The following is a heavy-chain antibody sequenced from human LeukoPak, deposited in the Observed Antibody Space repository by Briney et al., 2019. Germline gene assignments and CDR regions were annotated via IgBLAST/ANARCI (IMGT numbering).Heavy chain of an antibody. Sequence: PSETLSLACTLSGGSISSYYWSWIRQPPGKGLEWIGYIYYSGSTNYNPSLKSRVTISVDTSKNQFSLKLSSVTAADTAVYYCARDAYCGGDCYGHFDYWGQGTLVTVS. D-gene: IGHD2-21*02. V-gene: IGHV4-59*12. CDR2: IYYSGST. CDR3: ARDAYCGGDCYGHFDY. CDR1: GGSISSYY. J-gene: IGHJ4*02.